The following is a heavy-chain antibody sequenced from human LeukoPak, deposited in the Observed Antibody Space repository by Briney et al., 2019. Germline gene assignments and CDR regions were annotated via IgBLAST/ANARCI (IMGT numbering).Heavy chain of an antibody. D-gene: IGHD1-26*01. J-gene: IGHJ4*02. CDR2: ISAGNGNT. CDR1: GYTFTSYA. Sequence: EASVKVSCKASGYTFTSYAIHWVRLAPGQRLEWMGWISAGNGNTKYSQNFQGRVTFISNTSATTAFMELSSLRSEDAAVYYCARDSGSGNNDYWGQGTLVTVSS. V-gene: IGHV1-3*01. CDR3: ARDSGSGNNDY.